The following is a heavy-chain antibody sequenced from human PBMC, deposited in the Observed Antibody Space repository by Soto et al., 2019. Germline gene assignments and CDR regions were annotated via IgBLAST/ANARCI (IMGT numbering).Heavy chain of an antibody. CDR1: GGSFSGYY. CDR2: INHSGST. V-gene: IGHV4-34*01. Sequence: SQTLSLTCAVYGGSFSGYYWSWIRQPPGKGLEWIGEINHSGSTNYNPSLKSRVTISVDTSTNLFSRKLSSVTAAETAVYDCARGSGRSFDYWGQGTLVTVSS. J-gene: IGHJ4*02. CDR3: ARGSGRSFDY.